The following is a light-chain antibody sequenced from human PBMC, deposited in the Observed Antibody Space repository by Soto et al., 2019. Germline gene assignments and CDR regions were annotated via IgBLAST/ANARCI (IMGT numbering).Light chain of an antibody. CDR3: QQYNNWPRT. CDR2: GAS. J-gene: IGKJ1*01. V-gene: IGKV3-15*01. CDR1: QRVSSS. Sequence: EIVMTQSPATLSVSPGERATLFCRASQRVSSSLAWYQQKPGQAPRLLIYGASTRAAGIPASFRGSGSGTDFTLTISSLQSEDFAVYYCQQYNNWPRTFGQGTKVEIK.